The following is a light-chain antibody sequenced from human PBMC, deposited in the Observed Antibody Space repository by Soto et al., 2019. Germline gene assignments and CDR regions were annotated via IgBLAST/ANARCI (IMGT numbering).Light chain of an antibody. CDR1: QSITTW. J-gene: IGKJ1*01. Sequence: DIQMTQSPSTVSAYVGDSVTITCRASQSITTWLAWYQQRPGKAPKLLNYDVSSLQSGVPSRFSGSGSGTEVTLTISSLQPDDFATYYCQHYKMYSPWTFGQGTKVEIK. V-gene: IGKV1-5*01. CDR3: QHYKMYSPWT. CDR2: DVS.